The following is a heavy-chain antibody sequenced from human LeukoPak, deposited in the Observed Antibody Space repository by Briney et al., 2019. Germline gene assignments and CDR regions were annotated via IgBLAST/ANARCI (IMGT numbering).Heavy chain of an antibody. J-gene: IGHJ3*02. CDR2: INPSGGST. CDR3: ARALPEGYDAFDI. Sequence: ASVKVSCKASGYTFTSYYMHWVRQAPGQGLEWMGIINPSGGSTSYAQKFQGRVTMTRDMSTSTVYMELSSLRSEDTAVYYCARALPEGYDAFDIWGQGTMVTVSS. CDR1: GYTFTSYY. D-gene: IGHD6-13*01. V-gene: IGHV1-46*01.